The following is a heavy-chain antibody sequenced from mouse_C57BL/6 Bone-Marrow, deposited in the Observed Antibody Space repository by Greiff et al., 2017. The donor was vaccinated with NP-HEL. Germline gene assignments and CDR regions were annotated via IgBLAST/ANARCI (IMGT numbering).Heavy chain of an antibody. Sequence: EVNVVESGGGLVKPGGSLKLSCAASGFTFSDYGMHWVRQAPEKRLEWVATISDGGSYTYYPDNVKGRFTISRDNAKNNLYLQMSHLKSEDTAMYYCARDRAYGIVPYYFDYWGQGTTLTVSS. CDR2: ISDGGSYT. CDR1: GFTFSDYG. D-gene: IGHD1-1*01. J-gene: IGHJ2*01. CDR3: ARDRAYGIVPYYFDY. V-gene: IGHV5-4*01.